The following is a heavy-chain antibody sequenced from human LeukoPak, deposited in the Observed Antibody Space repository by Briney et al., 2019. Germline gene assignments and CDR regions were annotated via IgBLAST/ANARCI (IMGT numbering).Heavy chain of an antibody. CDR3: AKEFRTYDFWSGYYTKYYYYYYMDV. CDR1: GFTFSSYG. J-gene: IGHJ6*03. Sequence: PGGSLRPSCAASGFTFSSYGMHWVRQAPGKGLEWVAVISYDGSNKYYADSVKGRFTISRDNSKNTLYLQMNSLRAEDTAVYYCAKEFRTYDFWSGYYTKYYYYYYMDVWGKGTTVTVSS. CDR2: ISYDGSNK. D-gene: IGHD3-3*01. V-gene: IGHV3-30*18.